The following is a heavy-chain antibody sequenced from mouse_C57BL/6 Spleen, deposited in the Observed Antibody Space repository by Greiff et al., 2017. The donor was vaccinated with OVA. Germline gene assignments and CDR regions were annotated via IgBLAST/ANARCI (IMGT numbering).Heavy chain of an antibody. CDR2: IYPSDSET. V-gene: IGHV1-61*01. D-gene: IGHD2-3*01. CDR3: ARSHDLPFAY. J-gene: IGHJ3*01. CDR1: GYTFTSYW. Sequence: VQLQQPGAELVRPGSSVKLSCKASGYTFTSYWMDWVKQRPGQGLEWIGNIYPSDSETHYNQKFKDKATLTVDKSSSTAYMQLSSLTSEDSAVYYCARSHDLPFAYWGQGTLVTVSA.